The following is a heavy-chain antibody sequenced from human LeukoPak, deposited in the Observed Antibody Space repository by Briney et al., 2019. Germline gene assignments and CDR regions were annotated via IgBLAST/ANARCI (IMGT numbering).Heavy chain of an antibody. V-gene: IGHV3-7*03. CDR3: ARRGSTDY. CDR2: IKEDGSEK. J-gene: IGHJ4*02. CDR1: GFSFSGYW. D-gene: IGHD2/OR15-2a*01. Sequence: GGSLRLSCAASGFSFSGYWMTWVRQAPGKGLEWVANIKEDGSEKYYADFVKGRFTISRDNAKNSLDLQMNSLRAEDTAVYYCARRGSTDYWGQET.